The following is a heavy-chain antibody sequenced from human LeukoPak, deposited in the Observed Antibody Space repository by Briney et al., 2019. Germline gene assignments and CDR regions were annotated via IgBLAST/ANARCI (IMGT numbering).Heavy chain of an antibody. D-gene: IGHD7-27*01. CDR1: GGSISNYY. J-gene: IGHJ4*02. CDR3: ARSGVPQR. Sequence: PSETLSLTCTVSGGSISNYYWSWIRQPPDKGLEWIGYIYYNGNTNYNPSLKSRVTISVDKSKNQFSLKLNSVTPADTAVYYCARSGVPQRWGQGTLVTVSS. CDR2: IYYNGNT. V-gene: IGHV4-59*01.